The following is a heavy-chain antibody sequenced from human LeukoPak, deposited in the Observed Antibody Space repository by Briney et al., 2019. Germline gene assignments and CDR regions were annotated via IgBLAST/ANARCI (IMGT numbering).Heavy chain of an antibody. Sequence: PSETLSLTCTVSGGSISSYYWSWIRQPAGEGLEWIGRIYTSGSTNYNPSLKSRVTMSVDTSKNQFSLKLSSVTAADTAVYYCAREKYYDILTGYPGYYYMDVWGKGTTVTVSS. CDR1: GGSISSYY. J-gene: IGHJ6*03. V-gene: IGHV4-4*07. D-gene: IGHD3-9*01. CDR2: IYTSGST. CDR3: AREKYYDILTGYPGYYYMDV.